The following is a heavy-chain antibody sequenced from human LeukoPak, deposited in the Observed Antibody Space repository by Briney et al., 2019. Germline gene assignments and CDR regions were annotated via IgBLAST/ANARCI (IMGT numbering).Heavy chain of an antibody. V-gene: IGHV3-21*01. CDR3: ARYGSGFYCMDNDY. D-gene: IGHD3-3*01. Sequence: PGGSLRLSCAASGFTFSSYSMNWVRQAPGKGLEWVSSISSSSTYIYYADSVKGRFTISRDNAKNSLYLQMNSLRAEDTAVYYCARYGSGFYCMDNDYWGQGTLVTVSS. J-gene: IGHJ4*02. CDR2: ISSSSTYI. CDR1: GFTFSSYS.